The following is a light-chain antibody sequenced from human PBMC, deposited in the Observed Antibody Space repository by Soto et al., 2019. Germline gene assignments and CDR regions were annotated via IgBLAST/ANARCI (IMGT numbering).Light chain of an antibody. J-gene: IGKJ1*01. CDR2: AAS. CDR3: LQDYNYPRT. CDR1: QSISSY. V-gene: IGKV1-6*01. Sequence: IQMTQSPSSLSASVGDRVTITCRASQSISSYLNWYQQKPGKXPKXXIYAASSLQSGVPSRFSGSGSGTDLTITINFLQPEDFATYYCLQDYNYPRTFGQGTKVDIK.